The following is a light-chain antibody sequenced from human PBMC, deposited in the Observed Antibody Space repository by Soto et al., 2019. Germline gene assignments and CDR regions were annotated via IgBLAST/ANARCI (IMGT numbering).Light chain of an antibody. Sequence: QSALTQPPSASGSPGQSVTISCTGTSSDVGGYNYVSWYQQHPGKAPKLMIYEVSKRPSGVPDRFSGSKSGNTASLTVSGLQAEDEADYYWSSYAGSNNFDVVFGGGTKLTVL. CDR3: SSYAGSNNFDVV. J-gene: IGLJ2*01. V-gene: IGLV2-8*01. CDR1: SSDVGGYNY. CDR2: EVS.